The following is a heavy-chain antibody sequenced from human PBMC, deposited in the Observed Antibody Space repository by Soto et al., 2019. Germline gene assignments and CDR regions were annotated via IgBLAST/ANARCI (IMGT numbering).Heavy chain of an antibody. D-gene: IGHD1-26*01. CDR1: GFTFSHYA. CDR2: MSCDGSNE. CDR3: AKDGSHNFAY. Sequence: QVQLVESGGGVVQPGRSLRLSCAASGFTFSHYAMHWVRQAPGKGLEWVALMSCDGSNEYYADSVKGRFTISRDNSKNTRYLQMNNLRAEDTAVYYCAKDGSHNFAYWGQGTLVNCSS. J-gene: IGHJ4*02. V-gene: IGHV3-30*18.